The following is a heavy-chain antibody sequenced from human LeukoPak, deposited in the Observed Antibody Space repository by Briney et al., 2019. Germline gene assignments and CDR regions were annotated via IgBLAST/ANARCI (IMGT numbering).Heavy chain of an antibody. D-gene: IGHD5-18*01. CDR3: ARGSGYSYGGG. Sequence: SGGSLRLSCAASGFTFTDYTMHWVRQAPGKGLEWVSGISWNSGSIGYADSVKGRFTISRDNAKTSLYLQMNSLRAEDTALYYCARGSGYSYGGGWGQGTLVTVSS. V-gene: IGHV3-9*01. CDR1: GFTFTDYT. J-gene: IGHJ4*02. CDR2: ISWNSGSI.